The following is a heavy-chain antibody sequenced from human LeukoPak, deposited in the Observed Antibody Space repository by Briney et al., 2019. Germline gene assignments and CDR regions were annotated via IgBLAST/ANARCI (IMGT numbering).Heavy chain of an antibody. CDR2: IIPIFGTT. CDR3: ARGITMVRGVPNALDI. V-gene: IGHV1-69*06. Sequence: SVKVSCKASGGTFSSYGISWVRQAPGQGLEWMGGIIPIFGTTNYAQNFQGRVTIIADKSTSTAYMELSSLRSEDTAVYYCARGITMVRGVPNALDIWGQGTMVTVSS. D-gene: IGHD3-10*01. J-gene: IGHJ3*02. CDR1: GGTFSSYG.